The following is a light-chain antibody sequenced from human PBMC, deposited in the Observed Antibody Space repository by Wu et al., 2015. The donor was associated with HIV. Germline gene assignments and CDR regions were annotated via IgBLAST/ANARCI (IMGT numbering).Light chain of an antibody. Sequence: DIQMTQSPSTLSASVGDRVTITCRASQTIDNWLAWYQQKPGKAPKLLIYRTSSLEGGVPSRFSGSGSGTEFTLTISSLQPDDFATYYCQQYNNYWTFGQGTKVEI. J-gene: IGKJ1*01. CDR2: RTS. CDR1: QTIDNW. V-gene: IGKV1-5*03. CDR3: QQYNNYWT.